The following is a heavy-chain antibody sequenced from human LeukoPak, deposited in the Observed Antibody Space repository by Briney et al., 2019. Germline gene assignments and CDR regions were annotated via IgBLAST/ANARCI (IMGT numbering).Heavy chain of an antibody. CDR1: GDTFIIND. CDR2: MNPNSGNT. V-gene: IGHV1-8*01. D-gene: IGHD6-13*01. Sequence: ASVKVSCKASGDTFIINDINWVRQATGQGLEWMGWMNPNSGNTGYAQKFQGRVTMTRSTSISTAYMELTDLRSEDTAVYYCARVTAAGTWTFDIWGQGTLVTVSS. J-gene: IGHJ4*02. CDR3: ARVTAAGTWTFDI.